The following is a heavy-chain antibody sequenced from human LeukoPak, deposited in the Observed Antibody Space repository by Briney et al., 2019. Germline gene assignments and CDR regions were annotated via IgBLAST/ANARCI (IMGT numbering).Heavy chain of an antibody. Sequence: SETLSLTCTVSGGSISSSSYYWSWIRQPAGKGLEWIGRIYTSGSTNYNPSLTSRVTMSVDTSKNQFSLKLSSVTAADTAVYYCARDASIFGVDYYYYYYMDVWGKGTTVTVSS. D-gene: IGHD3-3*01. J-gene: IGHJ6*03. CDR3: ARDASIFGVDYYYYYYMDV. CDR2: IYTSGST. CDR1: GGSISSSSYY. V-gene: IGHV4-61*02.